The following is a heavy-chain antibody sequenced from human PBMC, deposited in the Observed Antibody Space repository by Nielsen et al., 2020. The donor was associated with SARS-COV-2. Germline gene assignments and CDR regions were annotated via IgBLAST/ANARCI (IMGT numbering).Heavy chain of an antibody. J-gene: IGHJ6*02. V-gene: IGHV1-2*06. CDR1: GYMFTAYH. Sequence: ASVKVSCKASGYMFTAYHVHWVRQAPGQGLEWMGRINPNSGGTDYAQKFQGRVTMTRNTSISTAYMELSGLRSEDTAVYFCARGYDMDVWGQGTTVTVSS. CDR2: INPNSGGT. CDR3: ARGYDMDV.